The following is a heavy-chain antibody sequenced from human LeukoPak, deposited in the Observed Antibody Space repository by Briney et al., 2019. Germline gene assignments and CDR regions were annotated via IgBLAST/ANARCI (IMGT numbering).Heavy chain of an antibody. J-gene: IGHJ6*02. D-gene: IGHD3-3*01. CDR1: GYTFTSYD. CDR2: MNPNSGNT. Sequence: GASVKVSCKASGYTFTSYDINWVRQATGQGLEWMGWMNPNSGNTGYAQKFQGRVTMTRNTSISTAYMELSSLRSEDMAVYYCARAPVWSGYYSYYYYGMDVWGQGTTVTVSS. CDR3: ARAPVWSGYYSYYYYGMDV. V-gene: IGHV1-8*01.